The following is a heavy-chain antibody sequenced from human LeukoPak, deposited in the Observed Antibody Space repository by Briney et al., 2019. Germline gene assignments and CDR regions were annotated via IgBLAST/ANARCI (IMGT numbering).Heavy chain of an antibody. J-gene: IGHJ4*02. Sequence: GASLRLSCAASGFSFSRYAMSWVRQAPGKGLEWISGVSGSGGSTYYADSVKGRFTISRDNSKNTLYLQMNSLRAEDTAVYYCAKRGLPAATLSSLDYWGQGTLVTVSS. CDR2: VSGSGGST. CDR3: AKRGLPAATLSSLDY. D-gene: IGHD2-2*01. CDR1: GFSFSRYA. V-gene: IGHV3-23*01.